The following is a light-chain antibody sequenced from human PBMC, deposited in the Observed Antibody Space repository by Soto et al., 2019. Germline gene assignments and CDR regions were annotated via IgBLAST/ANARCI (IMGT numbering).Light chain of an antibody. J-gene: IGKJ4*02. V-gene: IGKV3-11*01. CDR3: QQSSNWPLT. CDR1: QSISTY. CDR2: DAS. Sequence: EIVLTQSPATLSLSPGERATLSCRASQSISTYLAWYQQKPGQAPRLLIYDASNRATGIPARFSGSGSGTDFTITISSLESEDFAVYYCQQSSNWPLTFGGGTKVEIK.